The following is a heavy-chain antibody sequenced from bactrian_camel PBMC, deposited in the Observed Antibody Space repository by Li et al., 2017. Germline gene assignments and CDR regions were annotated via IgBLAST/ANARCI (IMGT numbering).Heavy chain of an antibody. CDR2: IDGDGST. V-gene: IGHV3S53*01. J-gene: IGHJ7*01. CDR1: GDTGSLYC. Sequence: VQLVESGGGSVQAGGSLRVSCAASGDTGSLYCMGWFRQAPGKEREGVAAIDGDGSTTYADSVKGRFTISKDNAKNILYLQMNSLKLEDTAMYYCATKEGIHWVGKFLFLSYAMDYWGKGTQVTVS. D-gene: IGHD4*01.